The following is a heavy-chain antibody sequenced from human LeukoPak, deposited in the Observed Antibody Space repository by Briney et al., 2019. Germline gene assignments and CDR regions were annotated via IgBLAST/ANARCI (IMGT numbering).Heavy chain of an antibody. V-gene: IGHV4-59*01. CDR2: IYYSGST. CDR3: ARAPHVRYCYYGMDV. CDR1: GGSISSYY. Sequence: PSETLSLTCTVSGGSISSYYWSWIRQPPGKGLEWIGYIYYSGSTNYNPSLKSRVTISVDTSKNQFSLKLSSVTAADTAVYYCARAPHVRYCYYGMDVWGQGTTVTVSS. J-gene: IGHJ6*02.